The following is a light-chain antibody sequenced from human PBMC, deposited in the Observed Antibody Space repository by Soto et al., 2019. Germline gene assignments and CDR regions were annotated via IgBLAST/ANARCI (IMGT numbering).Light chain of an antibody. CDR2: GAS. Sequence: ELVMTQSPDALSVSPGETVTLYCRAGQSVRSKLAWYQQKPGQAPRLFIYGASTRATGIPARFSGSGSGTEFTLTISSLQSDDFAVYYCQQYNNWPPITFGQGTRLEIK. CDR1: QSVRSK. CDR3: QQYNNWPPIT. J-gene: IGKJ5*01. V-gene: IGKV3-15*01.